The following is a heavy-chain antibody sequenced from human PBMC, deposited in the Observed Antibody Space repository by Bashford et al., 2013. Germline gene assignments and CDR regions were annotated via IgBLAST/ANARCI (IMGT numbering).Heavy chain of an antibody. J-gene: IGHJ3*01. V-gene: IGHV4-39*01. CDR2: IHYSADT. CDR3: ARRSPYSRGSDGAFDL. D-gene: IGHD3-22*01. Sequence: RQAPGKGLEWIASIHYSADTYYNPSLKSRVSISVDTSQNQVSLQLRSVTAADTAVYSCARRSPYSRGSDGAFDLWGQGQWSP.